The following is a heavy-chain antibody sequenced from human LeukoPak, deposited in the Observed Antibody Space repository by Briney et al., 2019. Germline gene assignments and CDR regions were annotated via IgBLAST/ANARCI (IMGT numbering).Heavy chain of an antibody. CDR2: FDPEDGET. CDR3: ATVGYCSSTSCSDYYGMDV. J-gene: IGHJ6*02. V-gene: IGHV1-24*01. Sequence: ASVTVSCKVSGYTLTELSMHWVRQAPGKGLEWMGGFDPEDGETIYAQKFQGRVTMTVDTSTDTAYMELSSLRSEDTAVYYCATVGYCSSTSCSDYYGMDVWGQGTTVTASS. D-gene: IGHD2-2*01. CDR1: GYTLTELS.